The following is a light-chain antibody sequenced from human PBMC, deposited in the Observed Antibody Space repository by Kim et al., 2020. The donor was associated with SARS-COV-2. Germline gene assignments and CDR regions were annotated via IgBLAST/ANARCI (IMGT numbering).Light chain of an antibody. Sequence: EIVLTQSPGTLSLSPGERATPSCRASQSVSSNYLAWYQQKPGQAPRLIIYGASSRATGIPDRFSGSGSGTDFTLTITRLEPEDFAVYYCQQYSSSPATFGQGTKVDIK. CDR3: QQYSSSPAT. J-gene: IGKJ1*01. V-gene: IGKV3-20*01. CDR2: GAS. CDR1: QSVSSNY.